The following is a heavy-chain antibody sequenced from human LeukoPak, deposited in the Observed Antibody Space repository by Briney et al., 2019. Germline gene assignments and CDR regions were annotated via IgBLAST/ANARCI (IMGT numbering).Heavy chain of an antibody. CDR1: GFTFSSYA. Sequence: GGSLRLSCAASGFTFSSYAMHWVRQAPGKGLEWVAVISYDGSNKYYADSVKGRFTTSRDISLHLQMNSLRAEDTAVYYCVRNNNKDYWGQGTLVTVSS. CDR3: VRNNNKDY. V-gene: IGHV3-30-3*01. J-gene: IGHJ4*02. CDR2: ISYDGSNK. D-gene: IGHD2/OR15-2a*01.